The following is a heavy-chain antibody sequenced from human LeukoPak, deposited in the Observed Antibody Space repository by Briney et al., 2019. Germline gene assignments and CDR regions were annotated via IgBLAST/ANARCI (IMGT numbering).Heavy chain of an antibody. D-gene: IGHD4-17*01. J-gene: IGHJ6*02. CDR3: ARGDPVRLTVTNLGDV. V-gene: IGHV1-8*01. CDR1: GYTFTSYD. CDR2: MNPNSGNT. Sequence: ASVKVSCKASGYTFTSYDINWVRQATGQGLEWMGWMNPNSGNTGYAQKFQGRVTMTRNTSISTAYMELSSLRSEDTAVYYCARGDPVRLTVTNLGDVWGQGTTVTVSS.